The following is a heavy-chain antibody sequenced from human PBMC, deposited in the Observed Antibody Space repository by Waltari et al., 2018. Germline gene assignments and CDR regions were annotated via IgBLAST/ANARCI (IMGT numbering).Heavy chain of an antibody. D-gene: IGHD3-10*01. CDR3: ARGYGSGSYADY. Sequence: EVQLVESAGGLIQPGGSLRLSCAASGFSVSSHYMSWARQDPGKGLEWVSVIYSGGSTYYADSVKGRFTISRDNSKNTLYLQMNSLRAEDTAVYYCARGYGSGSYADYGGQGTLVTVSS. CDR1: GFSVSSHY. J-gene: IGHJ4*02. CDR2: IYSGGST. V-gene: IGHV3-53*01.